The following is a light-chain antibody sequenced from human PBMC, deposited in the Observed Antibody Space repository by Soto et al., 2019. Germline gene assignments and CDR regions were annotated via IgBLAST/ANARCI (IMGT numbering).Light chain of an antibody. Sequence: SSELTQPPSVSVAPGKTARITCGGNNIGSKSVHWYQQKPGQAPVLVIYYDNDRPSGIPERFSGSNSGNTATLTISRVEAGDEADYYCQVWDSSSDHLVFGGGTQLTVL. J-gene: IGLJ2*01. V-gene: IGLV3-21*04. CDR2: YDN. CDR3: QVWDSSSDHLV. CDR1: NIGSKS.